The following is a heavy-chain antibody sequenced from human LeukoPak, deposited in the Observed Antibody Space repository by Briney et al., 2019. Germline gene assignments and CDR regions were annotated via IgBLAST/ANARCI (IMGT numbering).Heavy chain of an antibody. CDR2: VSYDGSWD. CDR3: TREERGYIPAF. CDR1: GFTFSNYA. V-gene: IGHV3-30*01. J-gene: IGHJ4*02. D-gene: IGHD3-16*02. Sequence: HPGRSLRLSCAASGFTFSNYAMHWVRQTPGKGLEWVAFVSYDGSWDSHSDSVKGRFTISRDDSKNTLYLQMTRLRAEDTAVYYCTREERGYIPAFWGQGTLVTVSS.